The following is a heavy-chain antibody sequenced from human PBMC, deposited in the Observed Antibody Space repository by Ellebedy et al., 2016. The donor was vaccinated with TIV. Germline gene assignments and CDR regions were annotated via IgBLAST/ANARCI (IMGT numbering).Heavy chain of an antibody. CDR3: ARDPGLKPAYSGSYLRAFDI. CDR1: GGSISSYY. D-gene: IGHD1-26*01. V-gene: IGHV4-59*01. CDR2: IYYSGST. Sequence: SETLSLXCTVSGGSISSYYWSWIRQPPGKGLEWIGYIYYSGSTNYNPSLKSRVTISVDTSKNQFSLKLSSVTAADTAVYYCARDPGLKPAYSGSYLRAFDIWGQGTMVTVSS. J-gene: IGHJ3*02.